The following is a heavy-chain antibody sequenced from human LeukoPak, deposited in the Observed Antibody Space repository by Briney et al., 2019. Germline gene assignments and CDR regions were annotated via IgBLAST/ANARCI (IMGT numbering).Heavy chain of an antibody. CDR3: ARKYSYGYETDY. V-gene: IGHV1-18*01. D-gene: IGHD5-18*01. CDR2: ISAYNGIT. J-gene: IGHJ4*02. Sequence: ASVKVSYKASGYTFTSYGISWVRQAPGQGLEWMGWISAYNGITNYAQKLQGRVTMTTDTSTSTAYMELRSLRSDDTAVYYCARKYSYGYETDYWGQGTLVTVSS. CDR1: GYTFTSYG.